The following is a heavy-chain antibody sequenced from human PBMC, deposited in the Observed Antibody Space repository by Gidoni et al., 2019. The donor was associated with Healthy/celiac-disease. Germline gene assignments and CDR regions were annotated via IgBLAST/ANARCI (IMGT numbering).Heavy chain of an antibody. D-gene: IGHD2-2*01. Sequence: QVQLQESGPGLVKPSETLSLTCAVSGYSISSGYYWGWIRQPPGKGLEWIGSIYHSGSTYYNPSLKSRVTISVDTSKNQFSRKLSSVTAADTAVYYCARLEYQLLWFWFDPWGQGTLVTVSS. CDR3: ARLEYQLLWFWFDP. CDR1: GYSISSGYY. V-gene: IGHV4-38-2*01. CDR2: IYHSGST. J-gene: IGHJ5*02.